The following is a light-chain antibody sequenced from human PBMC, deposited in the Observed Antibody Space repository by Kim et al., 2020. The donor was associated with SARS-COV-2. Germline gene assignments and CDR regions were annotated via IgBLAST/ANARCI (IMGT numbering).Light chain of an antibody. J-gene: IGLJ2*01. V-gene: IGLV4-69*01. Sequence: GASAKLTCTLSSGHSSYAIAWHQQQPEKGPRYLMKLNSDGSHSKGDGIPDRFSGSSSGAERYLTISSLQSEDEADYYCQTWGTGVVFGGGTQLTVL. CDR3: QTWGTGVV. CDR2: LNSDGSH. CDR1: SGHSSYA.